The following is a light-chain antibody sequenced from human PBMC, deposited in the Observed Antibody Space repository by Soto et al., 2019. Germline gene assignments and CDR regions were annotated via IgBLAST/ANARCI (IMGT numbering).Light chain of an antibody. J-gene: IGLJ2*01. CDR2: TNN. Sequence: QFVLTQPPSASGTPGQRITISCSGSSSNIGSNYVYWYRQLPGTAPKLLIYTNNQRPSGVPDRFSGSKSGTSASLAISGLRSEDEADYYCATWDDSLSGVVFGGGTKLTVL. CDR1: SSNIGSNY. V-gene: IGLV1-47*01. CDR3: ATWDDSLSGVV.